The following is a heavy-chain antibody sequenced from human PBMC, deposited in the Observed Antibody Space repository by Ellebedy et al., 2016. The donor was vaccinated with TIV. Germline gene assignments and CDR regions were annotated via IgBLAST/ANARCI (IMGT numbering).Heavy chain of an antibody. CDR1: GFTFSSYS. CDR3: ATRYYDILTGLGYFQH. CDR2: ISSSSSYI. Sequence: GESLKISXAASGFTFSSYSMNWVRQAPGKGLEWVSSISSSSSYIYYADSVKGRFTISRDNAKNSLYLQMNSLRAEDTAVYYCATRYYDILTGLGYFQHWGQGTLVTVSS. V-gene: IGHV3-21*01. J-gene: IGHJ1*01. D-gene: IGHD3-9*01.